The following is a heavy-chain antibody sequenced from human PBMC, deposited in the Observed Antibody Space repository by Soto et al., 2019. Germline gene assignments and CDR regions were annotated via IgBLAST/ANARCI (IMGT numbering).Heavy chain of an antibody. D-gene: IGHD2-2*01. Sequence: VAGPTLVNPTETLTLTCTVSGFSLSNARMGVSWIRQPPGKALEWLAHIFSNDEKSYSTSLKSRLTISKDTSKSQVVLTMTNMDPVDTATYYCARAPTYRSSTSCYQGYYYGMDVWGQGTTVTVSS. CDR1: GFSLSNARMG. J-gene: IGHJ6*02. V-gene: IGHV2-26*01. CDR2: IFSNDEK. CDR3: ARAPTYRSSTSCYQGYYYGMDV.